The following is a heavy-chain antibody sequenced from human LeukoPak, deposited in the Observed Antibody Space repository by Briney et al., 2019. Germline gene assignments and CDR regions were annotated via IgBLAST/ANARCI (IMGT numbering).Heavy chain of an antibody. CDR1: GFTFSSYE. D-gene: IGHD3-10*01. Sequence: GGSLRLSCAAFGFTFSSYEMNWVRQAPGKGLEWVSYISSSGSTIYYADSVKGRFTISRDNAKNSLYLQMNSLRAEDTAVYYCARDSYGSPQVYWGQGTLVTVSS. CDR3: ARDSYGSPQVY. J-gene: IGHJ4*02. V-gene: IGHV3-48*03. CDR2: ISSSGSTI.